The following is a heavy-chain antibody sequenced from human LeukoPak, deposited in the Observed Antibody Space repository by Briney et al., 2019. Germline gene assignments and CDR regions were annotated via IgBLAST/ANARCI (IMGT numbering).Heavy chain of an antibody. D-gene: IGHD3-16*01. V-gene: IGHV3-23*01. CDR1: GFTFSSYA. CDR3: AREEGGFFDY. J-gene: IGHJ4*02. Sequence: GGSLRLSCAASGFTFSSYAMSWVRQAPGKGLEWVSVISGSGGDVTYYADSVKGLFTISRDNSKNTLYLQMNSLRAEDTAVYYCAREEGGFFDYWGQGTLVTVSS. CDR2: ISGSGGDVT.